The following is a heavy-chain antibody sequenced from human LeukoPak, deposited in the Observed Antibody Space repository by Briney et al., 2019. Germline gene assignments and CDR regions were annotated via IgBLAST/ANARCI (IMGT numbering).Heavy chain of an antibody. Sequence: SVKVSCKASGGTFSSYAISWVRQAPGQGLEWMGGIIPIFGTANYAQKFQGRVTITRDTSASTAYMELSSLRSEDTAVYYCARSDAGGDGYYYDSSGYPDYWGQGTLVTVSS. D-gene: IGHD3-22*01. J-gene: IGHJ4*02. CDR2: IIPIFGTA. CDR1: GGTFSSYA. V-gene: IGHV1-69*05. CDR3: ARSDAGGDGYYYDSSGYPDY.